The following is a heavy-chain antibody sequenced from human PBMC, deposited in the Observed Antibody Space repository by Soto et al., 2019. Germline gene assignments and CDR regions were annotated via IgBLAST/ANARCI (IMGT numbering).Heavy chain of an antibody. V-gene: IGHV4-30-4*01. CDR3: AIGGLYDLWSGLFD. CDR1: GASVTSGDYY. J-gene: IGHJ4*02. CDR2: MHDSGTT. Sequence: SETLSLTCSVSGASVTSGDYYWNWIRQTPGTGLEWLGYMHDSGTTSYNPSLKSRVTISRDTSKNQFSLKLTSVSAADTAVYFCAIGGLYDLWSGLFDWGQGIRVTVSS. D-gene: IGHD3-3*01.